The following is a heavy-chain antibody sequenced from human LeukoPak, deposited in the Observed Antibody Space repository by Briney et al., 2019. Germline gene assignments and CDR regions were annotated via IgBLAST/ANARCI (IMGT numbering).Heavy chain of an antibody. D-gene: IGHD3-3*01. V-gene: IGHV4-38-2*02. J-gene: IGHJ5*02. CDR2: IYHSGST. CDR3: ARAYYDFWSGPPGRYNWFDP. CDR1: GYSISSGYY. Sequence: SETLSLTCTVSGYSISSGYYWGWTRQPPGKGLEWIGSIYHSGSTYYNPSLKSRVTISVDTSKNQFSLKLSSVTAADTAVYDCARAYYDFWSGPPGRYNWFDPWGQGTLVTVPS.